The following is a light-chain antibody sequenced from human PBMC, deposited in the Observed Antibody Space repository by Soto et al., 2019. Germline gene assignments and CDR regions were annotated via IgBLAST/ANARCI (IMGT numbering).Light chain of an antibody. V-gene: IGKV3-20*01. CDR3: QQYGSSGT. CDR1: QSVSNNY. Sequence: MVLTQSPGTLSLSPGERATLSCRASQSVSNNYLACYQQKPGQAHRLLIHGASNRATAIPDRFSGSGSGTDFTLTISRLEPEDFAVYYCQQYGSSGTFGQGTKVDIK. CDR2: GAS. J-gene: IGKJ1*01.